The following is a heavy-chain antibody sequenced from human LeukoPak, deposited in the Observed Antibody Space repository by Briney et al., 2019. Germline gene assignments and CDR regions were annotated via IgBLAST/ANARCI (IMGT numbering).Heavy chain of an antibody. Sequence: SETLSLTCAVYGGSFSGYYWSWIRQPPGKGLEWIGEINHSGSTNYNPSLKSRVTISVDTSKNQFSLKLRSVTAADTAVYYGARGNRGYSYGYRTPFDYWGQGTLVTVSS. CDR1: GGSFSGYY. CDR2: INHSGST. D-gene: IGHD5-18*01. J-gene: IGHJ4*02. CDR3: ARGNRGYSYGYRTPFDY. V-gene: IGHV4-34*01.